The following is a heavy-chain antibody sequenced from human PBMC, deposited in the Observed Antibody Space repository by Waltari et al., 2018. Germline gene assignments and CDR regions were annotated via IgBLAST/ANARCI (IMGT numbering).Heavy chain of an antibody. CDR3: VRSLNFTSEM. CDR1: GFMFTEHW. J-gene: IGHJ3*02. CDR2: INIDGSVT. Sequence: EVRLAESGGGLVQPGGSLSLSCAASGFMFTEHWMHWVRQAPGKGLVWVSHINIDGSVTNYGNAVQGRFTISRDNAKKTIYLQMNGLRAEDTALYYCVRSLNFTSEMWGQGTMVTVSS. V-gene: IGHV3-74*01.